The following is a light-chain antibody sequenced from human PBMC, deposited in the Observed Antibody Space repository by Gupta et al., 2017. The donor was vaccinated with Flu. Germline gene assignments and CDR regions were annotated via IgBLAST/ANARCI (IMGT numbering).Light chain of an antibody. Sequence: QSALTQPASVSGSPGQSITISCTGTSSDVGAYTYVSWYQQRPGTAPKLIIYDVAKRPSVDSNRFSGSKSGNTASLTISGLQPEDEATYFCTSYTTIGNPWLFGGGTKLTVL. CDR2: DVA. V-gene: IGLV2-14*01. CDR1: SSDVGAYTY. CDR3: TSYTTIGNPWL. J-gene: IGLJ3*02.